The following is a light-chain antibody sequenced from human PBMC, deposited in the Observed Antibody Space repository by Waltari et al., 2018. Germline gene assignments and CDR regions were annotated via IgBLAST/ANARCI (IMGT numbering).Light chain of an antibody. CDR2: EVS. CDR3: SSYTSSSTLL. Sequence: QSALTQPASVSGSPGQSITISCTGTSSDVGGYNYVSWYQQHPSKAPKLIIYEVSNRPSGVSNRFSGSKSGNTASLTISGLQGEDEADYYCSSYTSSSTLLFGGGTTLTVL. V-gene: IGLV2-14*01. CDR1: SSDVGGYNY. J-gene: IGLJ2*01.